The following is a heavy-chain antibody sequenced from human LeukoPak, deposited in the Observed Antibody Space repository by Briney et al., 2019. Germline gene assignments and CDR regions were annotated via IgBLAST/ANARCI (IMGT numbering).Heavy chain of an antibody. CDR1: GFIFSSYG. CDR3: AKGGASVTRYVDY. V-gene: IGHV3-30*02. CDR2: IRYDGSDK. J-gene: IGHJ4*02. D-gene: IGHD4-17*01. Sequence: PGGSLRLSCAASGFIFSSYGMHWVRQAPGKGLEWVTFIRYDGSDKFYADSVKGRFTSSRDNSQNTLYLQMNSLRPEDTAVYYCAKGGASVTRYVDYWGQGTLVTVSS.